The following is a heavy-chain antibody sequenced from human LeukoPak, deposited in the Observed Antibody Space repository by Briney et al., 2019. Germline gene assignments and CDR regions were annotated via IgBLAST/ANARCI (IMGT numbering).Heavy chain of an antibody. CDR3: AKDRLSVADGDI. Sequence: GGSLRLSCAASGFTVSSNYMSWVRQAPGKGLEWVAVIYSGGSTYYADSVKGRFTISRDNSKNTLYLQMNSLRAEDTAVYYCAKDRLSVADGDIWGQGTMVTVSS. CDR2: IYSGGST. CDR1: GFTVSSNY. D-gene: IGHD6-19*01. V-gene: IGHV3-66*01. J-gene: IGHJ3*02.